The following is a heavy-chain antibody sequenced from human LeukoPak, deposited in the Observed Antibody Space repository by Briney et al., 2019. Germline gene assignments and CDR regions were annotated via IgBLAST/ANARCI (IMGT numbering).Heavy chain of an antibody. J-gene: IGHJ4*02. CDR1: GFTFSSYS. Sequence: GGSLRLSCAASGFTFSSYSMNWVRQAPGTGLEWVSYISSSSSTIYYADSVKGRFTISRDNAKNSLYLQMNSLRDEDTAVYYCAREGYGYSSSSKFDYWGQGTLVTVSS. CDR2: ISSSSSTI. CDR3: AREGYGYSSSSKFDY. V-gene: IGHV3-48*02. D-gene: IGHD6-6*01.